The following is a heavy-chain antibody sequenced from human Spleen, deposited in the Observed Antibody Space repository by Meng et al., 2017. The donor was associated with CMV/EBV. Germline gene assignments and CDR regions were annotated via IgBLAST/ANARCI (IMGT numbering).Heavy chain of an antibody. CDR2: INHSGST. CDR1: GGSFSGYY. Sequence: TCAVYGGSFSGYYWSWIRQPPGKGLEWIGEINHSGSTNYNPSLKSRVTISVDTSKNQFSLKLSSVTAADTAVYYCARDSQSRGRFDYWGQGTLVTVSS. V-gene: IGHV4-34*01. CDR3: ARDSQSRGRFDY. D-gene: IGHD6-13*01. J-gene: IGHJ4*02.